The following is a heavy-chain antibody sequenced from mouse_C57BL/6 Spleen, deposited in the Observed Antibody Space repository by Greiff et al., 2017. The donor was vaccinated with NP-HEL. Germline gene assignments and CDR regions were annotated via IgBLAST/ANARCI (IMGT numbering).Heavy chain of an antibody. CDR3: ASSTMVTTGDY. CDR1: GYTFTSYW. D-gene: IGHD2-2*01. Sequence: VQLQQPGAELVKPGASVKLSCKASGYTFTSYWMHWVKQRPGQGLEWIGMIHPNSGSTNYNEKFKSKATLTVDKSSSTVYMQLSSLTSEDSAVDYCASSTMVTTGDYWGQGTTLTVSS. CDR2: IHPNSGST. J-gene: IGHJ2*01. V-gene: IGHV1-64*01.